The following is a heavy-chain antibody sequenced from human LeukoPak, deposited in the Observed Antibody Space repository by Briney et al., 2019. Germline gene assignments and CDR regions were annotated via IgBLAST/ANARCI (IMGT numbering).Heavy chain of an antibody. CDR3: ARGGDEGYCSSTSCYFHGWFDP. D-gene: IGHD2-2*01. CDR1: GGSISSHY. J-gene: IGHJ5*02. Sequence: SETLSLTCTVSGGSISSHYWSWIRQPPGKGLEWIGYIYYSGSTNYNPSLKSRVTISVDTSKNQFSLRLSSVTAADTAVYYCARGGDEGYCSSTSCYFHGWFDPWGQGTLVTVSS. CDR2: IYYSGST. V-gene: IGHV4-59*11.